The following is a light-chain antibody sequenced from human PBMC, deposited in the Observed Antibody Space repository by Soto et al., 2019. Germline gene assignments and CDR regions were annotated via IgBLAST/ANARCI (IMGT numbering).Light chain of an antibody. Sequence: QSVLTQPPSVSGAPGQRVTISCTGASSNVGPGDAVHWYQHLPGTAPKLLIYADNIRPSGVPDRFSASKSGTSASLAITGLQAEDEGDYYCVSFAGGTYVFGTGTKLTVL. CDR1: SSNVGPGDA. CDR2: ADN. V-gene: IGLV1-40*01. CDR3: VSFAGGTYV. J-gene: IGLJ1*01.